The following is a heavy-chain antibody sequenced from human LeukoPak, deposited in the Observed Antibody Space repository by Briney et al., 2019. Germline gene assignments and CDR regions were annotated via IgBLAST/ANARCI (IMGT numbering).Heavy chain of an antibody. CDR3: ARQVDCSSTSCYVLEPYFDY. CDR1: GGSISSYY. D-gene: IGHD2-2*01. V-gene: IGHV4-59*01. Sequence: SETLSLTCTVSGGSISSYYWSWIRQPPGKGLEWIGYIYYSGSTNYNPSLKSRVTISVDTSKNQFSLKLSSVTAADTAVYYYARQVDCSSTSCYVLEPYFDYWGQGTLVTVSS. CDR2: IYYSGST. J-gene: IGHJ4*02.